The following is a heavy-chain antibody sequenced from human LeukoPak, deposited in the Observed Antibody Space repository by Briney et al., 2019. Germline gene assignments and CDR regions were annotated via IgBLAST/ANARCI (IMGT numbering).Heavy chain of an antibody. Sequence: KPSETLSLTCTVSGGSISSYYWSWIRQPPGKGLEWIGYIYYSGSTNYNPSLKSRVTISVDTSKNQFSLKLSSVTAADTAVYYCARYCSSTSCYDYYYYGMDVWGQGTTVTVSS. V-gene: IGHV4-59*12. CDR1: GGSISSYY. CDR2: IYYSGST. CDR3: ARYCSSTSCYDYYYYGMDV. D-gene: IGHD2-2*01. J-gene: IGHJ6*02.